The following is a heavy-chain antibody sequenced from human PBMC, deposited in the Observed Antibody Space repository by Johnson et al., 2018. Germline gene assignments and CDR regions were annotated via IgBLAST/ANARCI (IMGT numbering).Heavy chain of an antibody. Sequence: VQLQESGGDLVQXGGSXRLXCAASGFPFSVYWMHWVRQVPGAGLMWVSHITGDGSITTYADSVKGRFTISRDNAKNILYLQMNSLKTEDTAVYYCTKDPLAHGSNFDSWGQGTLVTVSS. V-gene: IGHV3-74*01. CDR2: ITGDGSIT. J-gene: IGHJ4*02. D-gene: IGHD3-3*02. CDR1: GFPFSVYW. CDR3: TKDPLAHGSNFDS.